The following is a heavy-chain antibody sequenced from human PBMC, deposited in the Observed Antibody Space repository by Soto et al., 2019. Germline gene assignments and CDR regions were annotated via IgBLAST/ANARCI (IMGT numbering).Heavy chain of an antibody. Sequence: VQVLESGGDLVQPGGSLRLSCAASGFTFNNYAMSWVRQAPGKGLEWVSSVSDSGSNTYYADSVKGRFTISRDNSKDTLYLQMTSLRAEDTAVYFCAKSYCSRTTCARGYFDYWGQGTLVTVSS. CDR2: VSDSGSNT. CDR3: AKSYCSRTTCARGYFDY. V-gene: IGHV3-23*01. D-gene: IGHD2-2*01. CDR1: GFTFNNYA. J-gene: IGHJ4*02.